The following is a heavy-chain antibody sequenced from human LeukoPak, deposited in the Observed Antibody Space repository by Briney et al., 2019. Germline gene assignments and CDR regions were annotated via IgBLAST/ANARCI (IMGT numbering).Heavy chain of an antibody. J-gene: IGHJ4*02. CDR3: AKVPWGATFDY. Sequence: HPGGSLRLSCAAAGFTFSSYAMSWVRQALGKGLEWVSAISGSGGSTYYADSVKGRFTISRDNSKYALYLQMNSLRAEDTAVYYCAKVPWGATFDYWGQGTLVTVSS. D-gene: IGHD7-27*01. V-gene: IGHV3-23*01. CDR2: ISGSGGST. CDR1: GFTFSSYA.